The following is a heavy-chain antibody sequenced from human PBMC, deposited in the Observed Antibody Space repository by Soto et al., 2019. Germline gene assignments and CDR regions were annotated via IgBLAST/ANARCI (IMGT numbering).Heavy chain of an antibody. J-gene: IGHJ6*02. D-gene: IGHD2-2*01. V-gene: IGHV4-61*01. Sequence: SETLSLTCTVSGGSVSSGSYYWSWIRQPPGKGLEWIGYIYYSGSTNYNPSLKSRVTISVDTSKNQFSLKLSSVTAADTAVYYCARERGYCSSTSCYGNGMDVWGQGTTVTVSS. CDR3: ARERGYCSSTSCYGNGMDV. CDR2: IYYSGST. CDR1: GGSVSSGSYY.